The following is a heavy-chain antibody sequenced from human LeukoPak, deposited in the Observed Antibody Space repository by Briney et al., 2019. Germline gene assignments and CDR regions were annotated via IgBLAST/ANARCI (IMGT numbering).Heavy chain of an antibody. V-gene: IGHV1-18*01. CDR3: ARGLFRGSSSISRFDP. D-gene: IGHD6-6*01. CDR1: GYTFTSYG. J-gene: IGHJ5*02. CDR2: INAYNGNT. Sequence: ASLKVSCKASGYTFTSYGISWVRQAPGQGLEWMGWINAYNGNTNYAQKLQGRVTMTTDTSTSTAYMELRSLRSDDTAVYYCARGLFRGSSSISRFDPWGQGTLVTVSS.